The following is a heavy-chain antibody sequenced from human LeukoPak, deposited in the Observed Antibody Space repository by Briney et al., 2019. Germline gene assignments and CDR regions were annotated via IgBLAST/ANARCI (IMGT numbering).Heavy chain of an antibody. Sequence: SETLSLTCAVSGGSISSGGYSWSWIRQPPGKGLEWIGYIYHSGSSYYNPSLKSRVTLSVDRSKNQFSLKLSSVTAADTAVYYCARGAAVTTPPLFDYWGQGTLVTVSS. CDR1: GGSISSGGYS. CDR3: ARGAAVTTPPLFDY. V-gene: IGHV4-30-2*01. D-gene: IGHD4-17*01. CDR2: IYHSGSS. J-gene: IGHJ4*02.